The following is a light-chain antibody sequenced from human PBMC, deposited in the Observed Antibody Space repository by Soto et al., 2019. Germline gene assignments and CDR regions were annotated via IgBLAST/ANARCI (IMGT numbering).Light chain of an antibody. CDR2: GAT. CDR3: QQVNSLPYT. J-gene: IGKJ2*01. V-gene: IGKV1-9*01. Sequence: DIQLTQSPSFLSASVGDRVTITCRVSQAISSYLVWYQQKPGRAPKLLVYGATILQSGVPSRFSGSGSRTEFTLTICGLLPEDFATYYCQQVNSLPYTFGQGT. CDR1: QAISSY.